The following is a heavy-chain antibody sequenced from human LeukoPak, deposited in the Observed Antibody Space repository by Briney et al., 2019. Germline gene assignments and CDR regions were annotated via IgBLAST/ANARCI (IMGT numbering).Heavy chain of an antibody. V-gene: IGHV4-59*11. CDR2: VSYSGST. CDR3: ARVIQRTSWFDP. J-gene: IGHJ5*02. CDR1: GGSISGQY. Sequence: SETLSLTCTVSGGSISGQYWSWIRQPPGKGLEWIGFVSYSGSTNYNPSLKSRVTISVDTSKNQFSLKLSSATAADTAVYYCARVIQRTSWFDPWGQGTLVTVSS. D-gene: IGHD1-1*01.